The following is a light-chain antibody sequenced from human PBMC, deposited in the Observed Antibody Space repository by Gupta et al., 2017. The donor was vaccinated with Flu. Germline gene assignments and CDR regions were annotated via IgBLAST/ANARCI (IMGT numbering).Light chain of an antibody. CDR2: GAS. Sequence: DIVLTQSPGTLSLSPGERATLSCRPSQSDRNNYLAWYQQKPGQAPRLLIYGASNRATGIPDRFSGSGSGTDFTLTISRLEPEDFAVYYCQQYGSSPFDFGGGTKLEIK. V-gene: IGKV3-20*01. CDR1: QSDRNNY. J-gene: IGKJ4*01. CDR3: QQYGSSPFD.